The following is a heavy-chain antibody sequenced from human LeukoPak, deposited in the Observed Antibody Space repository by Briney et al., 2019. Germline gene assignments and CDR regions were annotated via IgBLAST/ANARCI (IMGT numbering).Heavy chain of an antibody. J-gene: IGHJ4*02. CDR2: ISAYNGNT. CDR3: ARDRDPDSSGWSMHDY. V-gene: IGHV1-18*01. Sequence: GASVKVSCKASGYTFTSYGISWVRQAPGQGLEWMGWISAYNGNTNYAQKLQGRVTMTTDTSTSTAYMELRSLRSDDTAVYYCARDRDPDSSGWSMHDYWGQGTLVTVSS. CDR1: GYTFTSYG. D-gene: IGHD6-19*01.